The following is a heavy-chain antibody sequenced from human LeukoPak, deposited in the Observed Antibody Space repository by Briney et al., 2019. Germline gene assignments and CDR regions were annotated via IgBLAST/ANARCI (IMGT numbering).Heavy chain of an antibody. CDR3: ARDLSYSFNY. CDR1: GFIFSTCW. V-gene: IGHV3-74*01. J-gene: IGHJ4*02. Sequence: GGSLRLSCAASGFIFSTCWMHWVRQVPGKGLVWVSRINGDGSSTSYADSVKGRFTISRDNAKNTLYLQMNSLRAEDTAVYYCARDLSYSFNYWGQGTRVTVSS. CDR2: INGDGSST. D-gene: IGHD5-18*01.